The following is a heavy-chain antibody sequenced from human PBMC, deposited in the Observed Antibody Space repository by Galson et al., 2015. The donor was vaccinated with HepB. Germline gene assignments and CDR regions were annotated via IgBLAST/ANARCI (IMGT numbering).Heavy chain of an antibody. J-gene: IGHJ3*02. D-gene: IGHD3-22*01. CDR1: GGTFSSYA. V-gene: IGHV1-46*01. Sequence: SVKVSCKASGGTFSSYAISWVRQAPGQGLEWMGIINPSGGSTSYAQKFQGRVTMTRDTSTSTVYMELSSLRSEDTAVYYCARDRVWDYYDSSGSDAFDIWGQGTMVTVSS. CDR2: INPSGGST. CDR3: ARDRVWDYYDSSGSDAFDI.